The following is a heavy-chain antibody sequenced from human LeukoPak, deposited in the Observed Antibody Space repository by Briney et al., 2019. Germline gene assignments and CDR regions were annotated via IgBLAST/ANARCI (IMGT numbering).Heavy chain of an antibody. Sequence: PGWSLRLSCAASGFTFDDYGMSWVRQAPGKGLEWVSGINWNGGSTGYADSVKGRFTISRDNAKNSLYLQMNSLRAEDTALYVCSRERAIVVGTAAIRARRGAPGFYPWGQGTLVTVSS. CDR1: GFTFDDYG. D-gene: IGHD2-2*02. V-gene: IGHV3-20*01. CDR3: SRERAIVVGTAAIRARRGAPGFYP. J-gene: IGHJ5*02. CDR2: INWNGGST.